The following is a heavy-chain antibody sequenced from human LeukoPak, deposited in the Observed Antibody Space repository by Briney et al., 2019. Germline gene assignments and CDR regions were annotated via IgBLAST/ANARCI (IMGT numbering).Heavy chain of an antibody. CDR2: ISDSGGAT. CDR1: GFTFSNYA. CDR3: AKDPYYGSGA. J-gene: IGHJ5*02. V-gene: IGHV3-23*01. D-gene: IGHD3-10*01. Sequence: PGGSLRLSCVASGFTFSNYAMNWVRQAPGKGLEWVSGISDSGGATYYADSVKGRFTISRDNSKDTLFLQMSSLRAEDTAVYYCAKDPYYGSGAWGQGTLVTVSS.